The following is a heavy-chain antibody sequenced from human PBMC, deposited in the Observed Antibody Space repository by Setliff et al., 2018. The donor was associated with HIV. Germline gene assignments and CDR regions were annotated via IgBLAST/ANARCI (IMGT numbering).Heavy chain of an antibody. D-gene: IGHD3-3*01. CDR3: ASHLWSCYYIDY. J-gene: IGHJ4*01. Sequence: GGSLRLSCAASGFTFSDHYMGWIRQAPGKGLEWVSYISSSGSTLYYADSVSGRFTISRDKAKNPFLLQMNSLSADATVFYYRASHLWSCYYIDYWGQGTLVTVSS. CDR2: ISSSGSTL. V-gene: IGHV3-11*04. CDR1: GFTFSDHY.